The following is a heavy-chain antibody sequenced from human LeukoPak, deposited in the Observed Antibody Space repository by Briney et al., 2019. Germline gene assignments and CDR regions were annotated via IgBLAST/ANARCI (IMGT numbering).Heavy chain of an antibody. Sequence: GGSLRLSCAASGFTFSSYSMNWVRQAPGKGLEWVSFISSSSSTIYDDDSVKSRFTISRDNAKNSLYLQMNSMRAEDRAVYDCARGVEGGYYYDSSGTSKCRFDPWGQGTLVTVSS. D-gene: IGHD3-22*01. CDR3: ARGVEGGYYYDSSGTSKCRFDP. J-gene: IGHJ5*02. CDR2: ISSSSSTI. CDR1: GFTFSSYS. V-gene: IGHV3-48*01.